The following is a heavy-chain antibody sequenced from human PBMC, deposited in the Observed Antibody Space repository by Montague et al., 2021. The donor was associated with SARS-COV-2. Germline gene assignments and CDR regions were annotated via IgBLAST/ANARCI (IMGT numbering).Heavy chain of an antibody. CDR2: SRYGGTS. J-gene: IGHJ2*01. V-gene: IGHV4-39*01. D-gene: IGHD1-1*01. CDR3: ARQDIQLRFDL. Sequence: SETLSLTCTVSSGSISNDIYCWGWIRQPPGKGPEWIGGSRYGGTSYYNPSLKRRVTISIDTSKNQCSLKMTAVTAADTAVYFCARQDIQLRFDLWGRGTLVTVSS. CDR1: SGSISNDIYC.